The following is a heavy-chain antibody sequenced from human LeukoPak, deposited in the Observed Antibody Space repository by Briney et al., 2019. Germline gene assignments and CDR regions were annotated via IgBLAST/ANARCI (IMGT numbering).Heavy chain of an antibody. CDR1: GLTFSSYA. CDR2: ISGSGGST. Sequence: GGSLRLSCVASGLTFSSYAMSWVRQAPGKGLEWVSTISGSGGSTYYADSVKGRFTISRDNSKNTLYLQMNSLRAEDTAVYYCAKDPGLYYYDSSGYYSGMDVWGQGTTVTVSS. J-gene: IGHJ6*02. D-gene: IGHD3-22*01. V-gene: IGHV3-23*01. CDR3: AKDPGLYYYDSSGYYSGMDV.